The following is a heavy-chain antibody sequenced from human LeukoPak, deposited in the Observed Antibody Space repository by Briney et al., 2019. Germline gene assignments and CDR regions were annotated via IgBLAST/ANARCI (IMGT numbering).Heavy chain of an antibody. D-gene: IGHD3-22*01. CDR3: ARDNYYDSRGYYRPSDY. CDR1: GDSISSGGYY. Sequence: PSETLSLTCTVSGDSISSGGYYWSWIRQHPGKGLEWIGYIYYSGSTYYNPSLKSRVTISIDASKNQFSLKLSSVTAADTAVYYSARDNYYDSRGYYRPSDYRGQGTLVTVSS. CDR2: IYYSGST. J-gene: IGHJ4*02. V-gene: IGHV4-31*03.